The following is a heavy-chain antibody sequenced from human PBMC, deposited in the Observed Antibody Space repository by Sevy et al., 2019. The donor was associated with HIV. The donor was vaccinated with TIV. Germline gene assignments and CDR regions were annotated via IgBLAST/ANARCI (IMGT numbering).Heavy chain of an antibody. Sequence: SETLSLTCAVYGGSFSGYYWNWIRQSPGKGLEWIGEINHSGSTHYNPSLKSRVTISVDTSKNQFSLRLNSVTAADTAVYYCARAPPVVVVPGAPSWFDPWGQGTLVNVSS. J-gene: IGHJ5*02. CDR1: GGSFSGYY. CDR2: INHSGST. D-gene: IGHD2-2*01. CDR3: ARAPPVVVVPGAPSWFDP. V-gene: IGHV4-34*01.